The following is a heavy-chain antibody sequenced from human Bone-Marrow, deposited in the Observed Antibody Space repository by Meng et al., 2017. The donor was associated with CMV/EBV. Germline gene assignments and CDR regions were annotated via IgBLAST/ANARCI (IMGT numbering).Heavy chain of an antibody. V-gene: IGHV4-39*07. CDR3: ARDPYDFAPSQGGG. CDR2: IYYRGST. D-gene: IGHD3/OR15-3a*01. Sequence: SVVSISIRSYDWGWIRQPPGRGREWIGRIYYRGSTYYNPSRKSRVTISVDTSKNQFSLKLSSVTAADTAVYYCARDPYDFAPSQGGGWGQGTLVTVSS. CDR1: VVSISIRSYD. J-gene: IGHJ4*02.